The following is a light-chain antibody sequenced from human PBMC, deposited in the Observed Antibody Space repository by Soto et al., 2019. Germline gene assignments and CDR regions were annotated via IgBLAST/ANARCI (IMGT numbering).Light chain of an antibody. V-gene: IGKV3-20*01. CDR3: QQYGSSGT. CDR2: GAS. CDR1: QSVSSN. J-gene: IGKJ1*01. Sequence: ETVITQSPATLSVSPGERATLSFRASQSVSSNLAWYQQKPGQAPRLLIYGASNRATGIPDRFSGSGSGTDFTLTISRLEPEDFAVYYCQQYGSSGTFGQGTKVDIK.